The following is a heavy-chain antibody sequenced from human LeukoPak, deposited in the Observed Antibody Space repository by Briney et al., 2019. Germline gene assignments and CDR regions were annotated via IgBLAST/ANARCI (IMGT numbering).Heavy chain of an antibody. CDR3: AKERRGHRSGGSCSPGDAFDI. J-gene: IGHJ3*02. D-gene: IGHD2-15*01. V-gene: IGHV3-23*01. Sequence: GGSLRLSCAASGFTFSSYAMSWVRQAPGKGLEWVSAISGSGGSTYYADSVKGRFTISRDNSKNTLYLQMNSLRAEDTAVYYCAKERRGHRSGGSCSPGDAFDIWGQGTMVTVSS. CDR1: GFTFSSYA. CDR2: ISGSGGST.